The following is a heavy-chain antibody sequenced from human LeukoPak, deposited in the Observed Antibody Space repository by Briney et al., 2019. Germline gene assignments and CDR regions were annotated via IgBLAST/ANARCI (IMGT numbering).Heavy chain of an antibody. Sequence: ASVKVSCKASGYTFTSYDVTWVRQAPGQGLEWMGWISAFNGNTYYAQKVQGRVTMTTDTSTSTAYMELRSLRSDDTAVYYCARAGSRYYDSSGYFHGRFDYWGQGTLVTVSS. CDR1: GYTFTSYD. D-gene: IGHD3-22*01. V-gene: IGHV1-18*01. CDR3: ARAGSRYYDSSGYFHGRFDY. CDR2: ISAFNGNT. J-gene: IGHJ4*02.